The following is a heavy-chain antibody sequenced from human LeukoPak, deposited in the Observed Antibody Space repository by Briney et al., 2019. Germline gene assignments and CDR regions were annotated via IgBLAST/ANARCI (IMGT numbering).Heavy chain of an antibody. Sequence: GGSLSLSCAASGFTFSSYGMMCAPEAPGKTLVWVSYISSSSSTIDYADSVKGRFTISRDNAKNSLYLQMNSLRAEDTAVYYCARVGDYYMDVWAKGTTVTVSS. CDR2: ISSSSSTI. J-gene: IGHJ6*03. V-gene: IGHV3-48*01. CDR1: GFTFSSYG. CDR3: ARVGDYYMDV.